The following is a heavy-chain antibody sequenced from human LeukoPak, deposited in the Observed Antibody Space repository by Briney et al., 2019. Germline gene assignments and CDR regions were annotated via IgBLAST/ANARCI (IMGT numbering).Heavy chain of an antibody. Sequence: SETLSLTRTVSGGSISSYYWSWIRQPPGKGLEWIGYIYYSGSTNYNPSLKSRVTISVDTSKNQLSLKLSSVTAADTAVYYCARSDYYTAPDFYYYGMDVWGQGTTVTVSS. CDR2: IYYSGST. CDR3: ARSDYYTAPDFYYYGMDV. D-gene: IGHD3-22*01. V-gene: IGHV4-59*01. CDR1: GGSISSYY. J-gene: IGHJ6*02.